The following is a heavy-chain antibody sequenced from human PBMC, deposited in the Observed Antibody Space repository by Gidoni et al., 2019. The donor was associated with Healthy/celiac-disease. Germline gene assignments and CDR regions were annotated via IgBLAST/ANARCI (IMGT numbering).Heavy chain of an antibody. D-gene: IGHD1-26*01. CDR2: ISEYGSNK. Sequence: VRLVSSGGGVVQPGRCLSLSCAASGFNFSSYGMHLVRQATGKGLEWVAVISEYGSNKYYADSVKGRFTISRDNSKNTLYLQMNSLRAEDTAVYYCARGRGGSYSFDYWGQGTLVTVSS. V-gene: IGHV3-30*03. CDR3: ARGRGGSYSFDY. J-gene: IGHJ4*02. CDR1: GFNFSSYG.